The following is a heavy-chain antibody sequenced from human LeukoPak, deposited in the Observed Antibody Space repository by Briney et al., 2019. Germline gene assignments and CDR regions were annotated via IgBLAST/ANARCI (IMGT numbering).Heavy chain of an antibody. CDR2: ISGSGGST. J-gene: IGHJ4*02. Sequence: GSVRLSCAASGFTFSSYAMSWVRQAPGKGLEWVSAISGSGGSTYYADSVKGRFTISRDNSKNTLYLQMNSLRAEDTAAYYCATRTTGTTLYFDYWGQGTLVTVSS. V-gene: IGHV3-23*01. CDR3: ATRTTGTTLYFDY. D-gene: IGHD1-1*01. CDR1: GFTFSSYA.